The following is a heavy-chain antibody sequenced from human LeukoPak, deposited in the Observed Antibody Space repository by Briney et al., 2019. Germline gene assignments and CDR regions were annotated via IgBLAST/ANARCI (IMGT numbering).Heavy chain of an antibody. CDR2: ISGSGGST. Sequence: PGGSLRLSCAASGFTFSSYAMSWVRQAPGKGLEWVSAISGSGGSTYYADSVKSRFTISRDNSKNTLYLQMNSLRAEDTAVYYCAKSPGFTMVRGRGDYFDYWGQGTLVTVSS. CDR3: AKSPGFTMVRGRGDYFDY. V-gene: IGHV3-23*01. J-gene: IGHJ4*02. CDR1: GFTFSSYA. D-gene: IGHD3-10*01.